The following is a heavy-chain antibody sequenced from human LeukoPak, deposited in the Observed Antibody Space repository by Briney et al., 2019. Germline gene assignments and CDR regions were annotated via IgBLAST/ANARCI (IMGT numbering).Heavy chain of an antibody. Sequence: PSETLSLTCSVSGSSISGYYWSWIRQPPGKGLEWIGYVYYTGNTNYNPSLKSRATISVDTSKNQFSLNLSSVTAADTAVYYCARLRRYYDSSGYYTNIDPWGQGTLVTVSS. J-gene: IGHJ5*02. CDR1: GSSISGYY. D-gene: IGHD3-22*01. CDR3: ARLRRYYDSSGYYTNIDP. CDR2: VYYTGNT. V-gene: IGHV4-59*08.